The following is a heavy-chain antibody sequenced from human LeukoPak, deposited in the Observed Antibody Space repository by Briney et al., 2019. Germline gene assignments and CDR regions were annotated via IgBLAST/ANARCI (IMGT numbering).Heavy chain of an antibody. Sequence: GGSLRLSCAASGFTFSSYWMHWVRQAPGKGLVWLSLINSDGSSTFYADSVKGRFTISRDNAKNTLYLQMNSLRAEDTAVYYCARDSTYYDSSGYYYVGRNAFDIWGQGTMVTVSS. CDR2: INSDGSST. D-gene: IGHD3-22*01. CDR3: ARDSTYYDSSGYYYVGRNAFDI. J-gene: IGHJ3*02. V-gene: IGHV3-74*01. CDR1: GFTFSSYW.